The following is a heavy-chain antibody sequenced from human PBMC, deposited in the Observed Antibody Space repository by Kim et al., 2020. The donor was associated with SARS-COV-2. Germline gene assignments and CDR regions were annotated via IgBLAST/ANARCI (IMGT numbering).Heavy chain of an antibody. CDR3: ARGGERGSSWYLPIDY. Sequence: GGSLRLSCAASGFTFSSYGMHWVRQAPGKGLEWVAVIWYDASNECYADSVKGRFTMSRDNSKNTLYLQMNSLRAEDTAVYYCARGGERGSSWYLPIDYWGQGTLVTVSS. CDR1: GFTFSSYG. D-gene: IGHD6-13*01. J-gene: IGHJ4*02. V-gene: IGHV3-33*01. CDR2: IWYDASNE.